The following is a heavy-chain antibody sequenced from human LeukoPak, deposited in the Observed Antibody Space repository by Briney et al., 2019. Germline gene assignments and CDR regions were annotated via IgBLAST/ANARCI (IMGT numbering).Heavy chain of an antibody. CDR3: AREWDLPGAYYMDV. V-gene: IGHV3-74*01. CDR1: GFTISPYW. J-gene: IGHJ6*03. CDR2: ISRDGSDT. Sequence: GGSLRLSCAASGFTISPYWMHWVRQTPGKGLVWVSRISRDGSDTVYADSVKGRFTISRDNANKTLYLQMNGLRGDDTAVYYCAREWDLPGAYYMDVWGKGTTVTVSS. D-gene: IGHD1-26*01.